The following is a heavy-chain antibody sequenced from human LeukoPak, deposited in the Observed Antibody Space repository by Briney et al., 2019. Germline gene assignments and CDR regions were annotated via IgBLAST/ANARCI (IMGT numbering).Heavy chain of an antibody. CDR3: ARVAQHRYYYDSSGYRYYFDY. J-gene: IGHJ4*02. V-gene: IGHV1-18*01. CDR2: ISSYNDNT. D-gene: IGHD3-22*01. Sequence: ASVKVSCKASGYTFTSYGISWVRQAPGQGLEWMGWISSYNDNTNYAQKLQGRVTMTTDTSTSTAYMELRSLRSDDTAVYYCARVAQHRYYYDSSGYRYYFDYWGQGTLVTVSS. CDR1: GYTFTSYG.